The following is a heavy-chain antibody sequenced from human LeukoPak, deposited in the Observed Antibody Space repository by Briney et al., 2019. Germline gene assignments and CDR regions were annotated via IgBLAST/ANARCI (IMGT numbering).Heavy chain of an antibody. D-gene: IGHD3-3*01. Sequence: ASVKVSCKASGGTFSSYAISWVRQAPGQGLEWMGWMNPNSGNTGYAQKFQGRVTITRNTSISTAYMELSSLRSEDTAVYYCATLRMYYDFWSGHYYFDYWGQGTLVTVSS. CDR1: GGTFSSYA. V-gene: IGHV1-8*03. CDR3: ATLRMYYDFWSGHYYFDY. CDR2: MNPNSGNT. J-gene: IGHJ4*02.